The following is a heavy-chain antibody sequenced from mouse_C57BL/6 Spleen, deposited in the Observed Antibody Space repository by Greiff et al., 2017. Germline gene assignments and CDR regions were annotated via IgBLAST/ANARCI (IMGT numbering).Heavy chain of an antibody. CDR2: ISSGSSTI. CDR1: GFTFSDYG. V-gene: IGHV5-17*01. D-gene: IGHD2-5*01. CDR3: ARSNPAWFAD. Sequence: EVQLVESGGGLVKPGGSLKLSCAASGFTFSDYGMHWVRQAPEKGLEWVAYISSGSSTIYYADTVKGRFTFSRDNAKNTLFLQMTSLRSEDTAMYYCARSNPAWFADWGQGTLVTVSA. J-gene: IGHJ3*01.